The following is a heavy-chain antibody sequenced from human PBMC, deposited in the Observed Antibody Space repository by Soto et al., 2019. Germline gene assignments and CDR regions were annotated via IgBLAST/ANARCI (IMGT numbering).Heavy chain of an antibody. Sequence: GSLRLSCAASGFTFSSSAMNWVRQAPGKGLEWVSGISGSGGSTYYADSVKGRFTISRDNSKNTLYLQMNSLRVEDTALYYCAKSSGNYPNWFDPWGQGTLVTVSS. V-gene: IGHV3-23*01. J-gene: IGHJ5*02. CDR2: ISGSGGST. CDR1: GFTFSSSA. D-gene: IGHD1-26*01. CDR3: AKSSGNYPNWFDP.